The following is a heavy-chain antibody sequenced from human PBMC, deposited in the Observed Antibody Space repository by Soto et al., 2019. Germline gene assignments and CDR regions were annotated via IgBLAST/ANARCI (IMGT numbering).Heavy chain of an antibody. Sequence: QVQLVQSGAEVKKPGASVKVSCKASGYTFTSYDINWVRQATGQGLEWMGWMNPNSGNTGYAQKFQGKVTMTRNTSISTAYMDLSSLRSEDTAVYYCARHRLGRGWFDPWGQGTLVTVSS. CDR2: MNPNSGNT. CDR1: GYTFTSYD. V-gene: IGHV1-8*01. CDR3: ARHRLGRGWFDP. D-gene: IGHD3-10*01. J-gene: IGHJ5*02.